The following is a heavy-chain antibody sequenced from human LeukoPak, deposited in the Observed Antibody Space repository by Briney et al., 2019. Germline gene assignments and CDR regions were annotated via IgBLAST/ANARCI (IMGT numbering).Heavy chain of an antibody. Sequence: GGSLRLSCAASGFTFSSYAMSWVRQAPGRGLEWVSTISGSGDSTYYADSVKGRFTISRDNSKNTLYLQMNSLRAEDTALYYCARDDAPGGGYLDYWGQGTLVTVSS. J-gene: IGHJ4*02. CDR3: ARDDAPGGGYLDY. D-gene: IGHD2-8*01. CDR2: ISGSGDST. V-gene: IGHV3-23*01. CDR1: GFTFSSYA.